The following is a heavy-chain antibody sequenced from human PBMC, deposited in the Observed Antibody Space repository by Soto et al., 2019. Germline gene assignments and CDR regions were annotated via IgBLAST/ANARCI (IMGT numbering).Heavy chain of an antibody. D-gene: IGHD3-3*01. CDR3: AKGGGYDFWSGYYSPGFDY. CDR2: ISGSGGST. V-gene: IGHV3-23*01. J-gene: IGHJ4*02. CDR1: GFTFSSYA. Sequence: GGSLRLSCAASGFTFSSYAMSWVRQAPGKGLEWVSAISGSGGSTYYADSVKGRFTISRDNSKNTLYLQMNSLRAEDTAVYYCAKGGGYDFWSGYYSPGFDYWGQGALVTVSS.